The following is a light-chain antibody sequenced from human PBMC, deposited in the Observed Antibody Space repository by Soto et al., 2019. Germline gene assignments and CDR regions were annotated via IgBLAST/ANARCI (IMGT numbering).Light chain of an antibody. J-gene: IGLJ7*01. Sequence: QAVVTQEPSLTVSPGGTVTLTCASSTGAVTSGYYPNWFQQKPGQAPRVLIYSTSNKQSWTPARFSGSLLGGKAALTLSGVQPEDEAEYYCLLYYGGAAVFGGDTQLTVL. V-gene: IGLV7-43*01. CDR3: LLYYGGAAV. CDR1: TGAVTSGYY. CDR2: STS.